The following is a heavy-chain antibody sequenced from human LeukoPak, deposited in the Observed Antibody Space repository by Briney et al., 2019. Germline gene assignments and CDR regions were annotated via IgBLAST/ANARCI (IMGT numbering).Heavy chain of an antibody. D-gene: IGHD3-10*01. CDR3: AREDRTTYYYGSGSFDY. J-gene: IGHJ4*02. V-gene: IGHV3-48*04. Sequence: GGSLRLSCAASGFTFSSYSMNWVRQAPGKGLEWVSYISSSSSTIYYADSVKGRFTISRDNAKNSLYLQMNSLRAEDTAVYYCAREDRTTYYYGSGSFDYWGQGTLVTVSS. CDR2: ISSSSSTI. CDR1: GFTFSSYS.